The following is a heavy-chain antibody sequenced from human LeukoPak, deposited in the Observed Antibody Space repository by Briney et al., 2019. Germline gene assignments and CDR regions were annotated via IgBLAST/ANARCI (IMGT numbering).Heavy chain of an antibody. J-gene: IGHJ4*02. CDR1: GGSINY. Sequence: PSETLSLTCTVSGGSINYWSWIRQPAGKGLEWIGRIYSTGSTNYNPSLKSRVTMSVDTSKNQFSLRLRSVTAADTAVYYCARQIASAGMAGFDFWGQGALVTVSS. V-gene: IGHV4-4*07. CDR2: IYSTGST. CDR3: ARQIASAGMAGFDF. D-gene: IGHD6-13*01.